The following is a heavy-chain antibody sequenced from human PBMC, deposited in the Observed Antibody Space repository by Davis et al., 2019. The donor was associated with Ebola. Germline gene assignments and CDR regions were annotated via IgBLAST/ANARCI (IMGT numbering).Heavy chain of an antibody. V-gene: IGHV3-7*01. CDR1: GFTFSNHW. CDR3: ARDHGYYITMVRGVKYYYGMDV. CDR2: IKQDGSEQ. D-gene: IGHD3-10*01. Sequence: GESLKISCAASGFTFSNHWMSWVRQAPGKGLEWVANIKQDGSEQDYVDSVKGRFTISRDNAKNLLYLQMNSLRVEDTAVYYCARDHGYYITMVRGVKYYYGMDVWGQGTTVTVSS. J-gene: IGHJ6*02.